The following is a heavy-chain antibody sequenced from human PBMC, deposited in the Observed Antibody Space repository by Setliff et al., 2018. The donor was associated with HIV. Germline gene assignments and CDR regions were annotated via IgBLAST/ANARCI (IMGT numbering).Heavy chain of an antibody. D-gene: IGHD3-16*01. CDR2: ISPYNGYT. Sequence: ASVKVSCKASGYTFNTYGISWVRQAPGQGLEWMGWISPYNGYTNYVQKLQGRVTMTTDTSTSIAYMELRSLKSDDTAVYYCAREITNYVDYWGQGTLVTVSS. V-gene: IGHV1-18*01. CDR1: GYTFNTYG. J-gene: IGHJ4*02. CDR3: AREITNYVDY.